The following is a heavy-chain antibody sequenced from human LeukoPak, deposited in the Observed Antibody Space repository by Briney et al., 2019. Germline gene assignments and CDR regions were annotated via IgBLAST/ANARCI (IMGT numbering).Heavy chain of an antibody. Sequence: PGGSLRLSCSASGFTFSSYAMHWVRQAPGKGLEYVSAISSNGDSTYYADSVKGRFTISRDNSKNTLYLQMSSLRAEDTAVYYYVKGLRYYDSSDTFDYWGQGTLVTVSS. CDR1: GFTFSSYA. CDR2: ISSNGDST. D-gene: IGHD3-22*01. V-gene: IGHV3-64D*06. CDR3: VKGLRYYDSSDTFDY. J-gene: IGHJ4*02.